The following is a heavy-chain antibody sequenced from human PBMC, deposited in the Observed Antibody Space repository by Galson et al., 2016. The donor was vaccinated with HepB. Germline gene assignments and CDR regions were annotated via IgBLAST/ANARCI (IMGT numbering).Heavy chain of an antibody. D-gene: IGHD2-2*01. CDR3: ARDPRKIRYQLLEMYYYYYAMDV. J-gene: IGHJ6*02. Sequence: SVKVSCKASGYTFTTYGISWVRQAPEQGLEWMGWISAYNGNTNYAQKLQGRVTMTTDTSTSTAYMELRSLRSDDTTVYYCARDPRKIRYQLLEMYYYYYAMDVWGRGTLVTVSS. CDR1: GYTFTTYG. CDR2: ISAYNGNT. V-gene: IGHV1-18*01.